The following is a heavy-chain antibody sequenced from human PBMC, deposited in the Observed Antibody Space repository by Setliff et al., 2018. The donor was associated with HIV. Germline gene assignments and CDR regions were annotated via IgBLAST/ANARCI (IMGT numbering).Heavy chain of an antibody. CDR2: MHTSGNT. CDR1: GDSLSGYY. V-gene: IGHV4-4*07. CDR3: ARDQKGYSYGYFDS. J-gene: IGHJ4*02. Sequence: TLSLTCTSSGDSLSGYYWSWIRQPAGKGLEWIGRMHTSGNTNYNPSLKSRVTMSVDTSKNQFSLRLRSVTAADTAVYYCARDQKGYSYGYFDSWGQGTLVTVSS. D-gene: IGHD5-18*01.